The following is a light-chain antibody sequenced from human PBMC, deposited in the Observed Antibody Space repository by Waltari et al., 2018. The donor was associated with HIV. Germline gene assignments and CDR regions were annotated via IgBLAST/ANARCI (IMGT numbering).Light chain of an antibody. CDR1: SNDVGGYNS. CDR2: DVN. Sequence: QSALTQPPSASGSPGQSVTIPCTGTSNDVGGYNSVSWYQQHPGKAPKLMIYDVNRRPSGVPDRFSGSKSGNTASLTVSGLQAEDEADYFCSSYAGSSSFVFGTGTKVTVL. CDR3: SSYAGSSSFV. J-gene: IGLJ1*01. V-gene: IGLV2-8*01.